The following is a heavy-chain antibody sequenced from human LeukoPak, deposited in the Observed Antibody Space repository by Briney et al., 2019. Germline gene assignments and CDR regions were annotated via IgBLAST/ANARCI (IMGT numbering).Heavy chain of an antibody. CDR1: GFSLSTSGVG. Sequence: SGPTLVKPTQTLTLTCTFSGFSLSTSGVGVGWIRQPPGKALEWLALIYWDDDKRYSPSLKSRLTITKDTSKNQVVLTMTNMDPVDTATYYCAHSTPIVAVPAAKTDYFDYWGQGTLVTVSS. V-gene: IGHV2-5*02. D-gene: IGHD2-2*01. CDR3: AHSTPIVAVPAAKTDYFDY. CDR2: IYWDDDK. J-gene: IGHJ4*02.